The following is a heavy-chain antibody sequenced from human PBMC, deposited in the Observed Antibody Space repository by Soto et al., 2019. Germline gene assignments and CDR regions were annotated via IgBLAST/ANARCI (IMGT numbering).Heavy chain of an antibody. CDR3: ARGTGSSWFDT. V-gene: IGHV1-2*02. CDR1: GYTFTDLY. J-gene: IGHJ5*02. Sequence: VQLVQSGAEVRRPGASVRVSCTTSGYTFTDLYIHWVRQAPGQGLEWMGWINVRNGDTKYAQTFQDSVIMTRDTSIATTHLEMTRLTSDDTAVYHCARGTGSSWFDTWGQGTQVTVSS. CDR2: INVRNGDT. D-gene: IGHD3-10*01.